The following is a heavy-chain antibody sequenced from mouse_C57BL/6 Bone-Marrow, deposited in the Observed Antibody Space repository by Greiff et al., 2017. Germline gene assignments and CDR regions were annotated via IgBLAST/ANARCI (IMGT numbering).Heavy chain of an antibody. D-gene: IGHD3-1*01. V-gene: IGHV14-1*01. CDR3: TAKGPGWNYAMDY. CDR2: IDPEDGDT. Sequence: VQLKESGAELVRPGASVKLSCTASGFNIKDYYMHWVKQRPEQGLEWIGRIDPEDGDTEYAPKFQGKATMTADTSSNPAYLQLSSLTSEDTAVYYCTAKGPGWNYAMDYWGQGTSVTVSS. J-gene: IGHJ4*01. CDR1: GFNIKDYY.